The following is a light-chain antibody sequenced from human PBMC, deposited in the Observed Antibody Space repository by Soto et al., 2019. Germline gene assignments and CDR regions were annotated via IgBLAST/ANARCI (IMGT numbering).Light chain of an antibody. CDR2: KSS. V-gene: IGKV1-5*03. Sequence: DIQMTQSHSTLSGAVGDRVTITCRDSQTISSWLAWYQQKPGKAPKLLIYKSSTLKSGVPSRFSGSGSGTEFTLTISSLQPDDFATYYCQHYNSYSEAFGQGTKVELK. J-gene: IGKJ1*01. CDR1: QTISSW. CDR3: QHYNSYSEA.